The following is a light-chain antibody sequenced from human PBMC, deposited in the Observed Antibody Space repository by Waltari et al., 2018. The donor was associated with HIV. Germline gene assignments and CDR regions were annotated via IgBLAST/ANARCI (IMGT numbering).Light chain of an antibody. CDR3: QQYYTVPPT. V-gene: IGKV4-1*01. CDR1: RTVLYSYDNQNY. Sequence: DIVMTQSPDSLAVSLGERATINCTSSRTVLYSYDNQNYLAWYLQRPGHPPKVLIFWASTRALGVPDRFTGSGSGTDFSRTLSSLQAADVGIYYCQQYYTVPPTFGGGTKVEI. CDR2: WAS. J-gene: IGKJ4*01.